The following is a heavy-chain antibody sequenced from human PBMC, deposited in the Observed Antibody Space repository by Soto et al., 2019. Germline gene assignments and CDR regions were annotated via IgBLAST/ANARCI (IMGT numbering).Heavy chain of an antibody. Sequence: EVQLVESGGDLVQPGGSLRLSCAASGFSFGSSWMTWVRQAPGKGLEWVANIKKDGSKINYLDSVRGRFTVSRDNGKNSLFMGMNCVRVEDMSLYYCERDVSPGSTSLYVDGFYIWGQGTRLLVSS. V-gene: IGHV3-7*05. CDR3: ERDVSPGSTSLYVDGFYI. CDR1: GFSFGSSW. CDR2: IKKDGSKI. J-gene: IGHJ3*02. D-gene: IGHD3-10*01.